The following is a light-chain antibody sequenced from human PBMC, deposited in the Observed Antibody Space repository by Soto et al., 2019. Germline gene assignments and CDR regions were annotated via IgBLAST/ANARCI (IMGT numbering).Light chain of an antibody. V-gene: IGKV1-17*01. CDR1: QVITND. Sequence: DIQMTQSPSSLSASVGDRVTITCRASQVITNDLVWFQQKPGKAPQRLIYDATRLQSGVPSRFSGSGSGTEFTLTITSLQPEDVATYYCLQSNTFPCTFGQGTKVEIK. CDR3: LQSNTFPCT. CDR2: DAT. J-gene: IGKJ1*01.